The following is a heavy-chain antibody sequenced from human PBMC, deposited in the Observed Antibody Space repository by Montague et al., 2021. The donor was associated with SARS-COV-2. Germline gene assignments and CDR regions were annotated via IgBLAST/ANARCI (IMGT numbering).Heavy chain of an antibody. Sequence: SLRLSCAASGFTFSSYSMNWVRQAPGKGLEWVSYISSSSSTIYYADSXXGRFTISRDNAKNSLYLQMNSLRAEDTAVYYCARDLRWGYYDILTGYYRPLDYWGQGTLVTVSS. CDR3: ARDLRWGYYDILTGYYRPLDY. CDR1: GFTFSSYS. V-gene: IGHV3-48*04. D-gene: IGHD3-9*01. J-gene: IGHJ4*02. CDR2: ISSSSSTI.